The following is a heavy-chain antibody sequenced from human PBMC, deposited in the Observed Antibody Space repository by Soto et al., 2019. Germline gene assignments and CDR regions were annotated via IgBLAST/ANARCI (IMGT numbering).Heavy chain of an antibody. CDR2: IKNKANSYST. CDR1: GFTFSDHY. J-gene: IGHJ4*02. D-gene: IGHD1-26*01. Sequence: EVQLVESGGGLVQPGGSLRLSCAASGFTFSDHYMDWVRQAPGKGLEWIGRIKNKANSYSTEYTASVKGRFTISRDDSKNSLFLQMNSLKAEDTALYYCTRVRLGPTPRYFDYWGRGTLVSVSS. V-gene: IGHV3-72*01. CDR3: TRVRLGPTPRYFDY.